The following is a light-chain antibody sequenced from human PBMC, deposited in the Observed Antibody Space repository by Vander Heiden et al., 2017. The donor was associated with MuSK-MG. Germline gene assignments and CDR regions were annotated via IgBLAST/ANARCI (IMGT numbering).Light chain of an antibody. J-gene: IGLJ2*01. V-gene: IGLV3-21*02. CDR2: DDS. Sequence: SYVLTQPPSVSVAPGQTASITCGGNDIGSKSVHWYQQKPAQAPVLVVYDDSDRPSGIPERFSGSNSVNTATVTISRVEAGDEADYYCQVWNRTSDHVVFGGGTKLTVL. CDR3: QVWNRTSDHVV. CDR1: DIGSKS.